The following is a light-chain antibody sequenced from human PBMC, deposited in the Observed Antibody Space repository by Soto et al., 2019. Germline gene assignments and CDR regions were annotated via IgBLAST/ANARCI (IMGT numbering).Light chain of an antibody. CDR2: EVT. CDR1: SGDIGSYNR. V-gene: IGLV2-14*01. J-gene: IGLJ1*01. Sequence: LTQPASVSGSPGQSITISCTGTSGDIGSYNRVSWYQQHPGKAPKLIIYEVTDRPSGVSNRFSGSKSGNTASLTTSGLQAEDEAEYYCSSYTNINTRACVFGTGTKVTVL. CDR3: SSYTNINTRACV.